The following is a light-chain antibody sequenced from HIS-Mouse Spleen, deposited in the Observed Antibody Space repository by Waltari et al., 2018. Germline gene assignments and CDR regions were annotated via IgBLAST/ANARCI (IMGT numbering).Light chain of an antibody. J-gene: IGLJ2*01. CDR2: EDS. CDR1: ALPKKY. V-gene: IGLV3-10*01. Sequence: SYALTQPPSVSVSPGQTARITCSGDALPKKYAYSYQQKSGQAPVLVFYEDSKRPSGIPERFSGSSSGTMATLTISGAQVEDEADYYCYSTDSSGNHRVFGGGTKLTVL. CDR3: YSTDSSGNHRV.